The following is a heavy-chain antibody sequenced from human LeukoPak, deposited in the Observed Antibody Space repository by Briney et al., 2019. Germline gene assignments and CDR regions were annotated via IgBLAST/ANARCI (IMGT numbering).Heavy chain of an antibody. D-gene: IGHD3-16*01. Sequence: SETLSLTCTVSGGSISSYYWSWIRQPPGKGLEWIGYIYYSGSTNYNPSLKSRVTISVDTSKNQFSLKLNYVTAADTAVYFCVGESPLGNLDYWGQGTLVTVSS. CDR2: IYYSGST. V-gene: IGHV4-59*01. CDR3: VGESPLGNLDY. CDR1: GGSISSYY. J-gene: IGHJ4*02.